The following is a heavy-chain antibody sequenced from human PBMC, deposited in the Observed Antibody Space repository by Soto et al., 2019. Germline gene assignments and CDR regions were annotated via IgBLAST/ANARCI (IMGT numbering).Heavy chain of an antibody. Sequence: EVQLVESGGGLVKPGGSLRLSCAASGFTFSSYSMNWVRQAPGKGLDWVSSIGSSSSYIYYADSVKGRFTISRDNAKNSLYLQMNSLRAEDTAVYYCVIYDILTGSLDHWGQGTLVTVSS. D-gene: IGHD3-9*01. CDR3: VIYDILTGSLDH. V-gene: IGHV3-21*01. CDR1: GFTFSSYS. CDR2: IGSSSSYI. J-gene: IGHJ1*01.